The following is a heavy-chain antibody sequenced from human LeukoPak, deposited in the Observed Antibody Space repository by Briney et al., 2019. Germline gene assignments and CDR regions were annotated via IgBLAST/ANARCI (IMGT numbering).Heavy chain of an antibody. Sequence: ASVKVSCKASGYTLSTYGISWVRQAAGQGLEWMGWINGYNSDTKYAQNIQGRVTMTIDTSTSTAYMELRSLRSGDTAVYFCARAQGPVVVVPGANWYFDLWGRGTLVTVSS. CDR3: ARAQGPVVVVPGANWYFDL. J-gene: IGHJ2*01. V-gene: IGHV1-18*01. D-gene: IGHD2-2*01. CDR2: INGYNSDT. CDR1: GYTLSTYG.